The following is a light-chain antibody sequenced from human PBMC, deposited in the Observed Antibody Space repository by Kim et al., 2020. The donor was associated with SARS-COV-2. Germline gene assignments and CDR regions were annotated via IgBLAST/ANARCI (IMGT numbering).Light chain of an antibody. Sequence: SSELTQDPAVSVALGETVSITCQGDSIRNYYGNWYQQKPGQAPILVIYGRNNRPSGIPDRFSGSYSGDTASLTITGAQAEDEADYYCDSRDNNKNEWIFGGGTQLTVL. V-gene: IGLV3-19*01. CDR1: SIRNYY. CDR2: GRN. J-gene: IGLJ2*01. CDR3: DSRDNNKNEWI.